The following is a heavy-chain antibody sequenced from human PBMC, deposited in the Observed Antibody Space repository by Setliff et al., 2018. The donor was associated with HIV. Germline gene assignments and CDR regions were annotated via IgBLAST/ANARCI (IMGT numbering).Heavy chain of an antibody. CDR1: GGSISSYY. Sequence: PSETLSLTCTVSGGSISSYYWSWIRQPPGKGLEWIGYIYSTGSTKYNPSLKSRVTMSLDTSKTQFSLKLRSVTAAATAVYYCARDDGDYGRGIQFWGQGTLVTVSS. V-gene: IGHV4-59*12. CDR2: IYSTGST. CDR3: ARDDGDYGRGIQF. D-gene: IGHD4-17*01. J-gene: IGHJ4*02.